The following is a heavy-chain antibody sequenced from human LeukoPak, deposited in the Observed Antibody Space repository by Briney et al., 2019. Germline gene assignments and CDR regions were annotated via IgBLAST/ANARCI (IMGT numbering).Heavy chain of an antibody. CDR3: ARLSKGRYFDYIFDY. D-gene: IGHD3-9*01. CDR1: GVSVSSTEFY. J-gene: IGHJ4*02. V-gene: IGHV4-39*01. CDR2: IYYTGST. Sequence: SETLSLTCTVSGVSVSSTEFYWGWIRQPTGKGLQWIGNIYYTGSTYYNPSLNSRVTMSVDTSQNQISLKMTSVTAADTAVYYCARLSKGRYFDYIFDYWGQGTLVTASS.